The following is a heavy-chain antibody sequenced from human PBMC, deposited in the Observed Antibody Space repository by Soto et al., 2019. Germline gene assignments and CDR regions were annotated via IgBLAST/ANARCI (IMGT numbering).Heavy chain of an antibody. CDR2: IIPIFGTA. J-gene: IGHJ2*01. CDR1: GGTFSSYA. CDR3: ARVVTVVKSLHSWYFDL. Sequence: QVQLVQSGAEVKKPGSSVKVSCKASGGTFSSYAISWVRQAPGQGLEWMGGIIPIFGTANYAQKFQGRVTITADESTSTAYMELSSLRSEDTAVHYCARVVTVVKSLHSWYFDLWGRGTLVTVSS. D-gene: IGHD2-15*01. V-gene: IGHV1-69*12.